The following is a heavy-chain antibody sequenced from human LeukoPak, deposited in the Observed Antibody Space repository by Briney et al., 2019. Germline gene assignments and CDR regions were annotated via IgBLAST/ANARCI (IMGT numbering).Heavy chain of an antibody. D-gene: IGHD3-10*01. J-gene: IGHJ4*02. CDR3: ARSGNSPFDY. CDR1: GFTVSSNY. V-gene: IGHV3-66*01. Sequence: PGGSLRLSCAASGFTVSSNYMSWVRQAPGKGLEWVSVIYSSGSTSYADPVKGRFTISRDNSKNTLYLQMNGLGAEDTAVYYCARSGNSPFDYWGQGTLVTVSS. CDR2: IYSSGST.